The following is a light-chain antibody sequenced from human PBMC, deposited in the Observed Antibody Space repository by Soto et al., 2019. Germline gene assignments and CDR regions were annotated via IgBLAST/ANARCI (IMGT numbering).Light chain of an antibody. CDR2: AAS. CDR3: QQANTFPWT. Sequence: IQLTQSPSSVSASVGDRVTITCRASQDISTRLAWYQQKPGTAPKLLIYAASTLLSGVPSRFSGSGSGTDFSLTVSSLQPEDLATYFCQQANTFPWTFGQGTKVDI. J-gene: IGKJ1*01. V-gene: IGKV1-12*01. CDR1: QDISTR.